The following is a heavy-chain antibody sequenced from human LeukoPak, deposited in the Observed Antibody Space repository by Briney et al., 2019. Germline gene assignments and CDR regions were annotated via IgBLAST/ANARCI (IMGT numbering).Heavy chain of an antibody. V-gene: IGHV4-39*01. CDR2: IYYSGST. D-gene: IGHD3-3*01. J-gene: IGHJ4*02. CDR1: SRYW. CDR3: ARPSFRFGYFDY. Sequence: SRYWMSWVRQAPGKGLEWIGSIYYSGSTYYNPSLKSRVTISVDTSKNQFSLKLSSVTAADTAVYYCARPSFRFGYFDYWGQGTLVTVSS.